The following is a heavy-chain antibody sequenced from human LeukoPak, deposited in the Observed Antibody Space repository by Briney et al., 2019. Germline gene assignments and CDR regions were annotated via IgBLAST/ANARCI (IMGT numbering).Heavy chain of an antibody. CDR3: AGYCSSTSCHDY. CDR2: ISYDGSNK. J-gene: IGHJ4*02. CDR1: GFTFSSYA. D-gene: IGHD2-2*01. V-gene: IGHV3-30-3*01. Sequence: GSLRLSCAASGFTFSSYAMHWVRQAPGKGLEWVAVISYDGSNKYYADSVKGRFTISRDNSKNTLYLQMNSLRAEDTAVYYCAGYCSSTSCHDYWGQGTLVTVSS.